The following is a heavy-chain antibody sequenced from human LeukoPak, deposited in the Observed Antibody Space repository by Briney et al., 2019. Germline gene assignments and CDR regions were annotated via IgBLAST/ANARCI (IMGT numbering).Heavy chain of an antibody. J-gene: IGHJ4*02. D-gene: IGHD3-10*01. V-gene: IGHV3-7*03. Sequence: GGSLRLSCAASGFTFSNHWMSWVRQAPGKGLEWVANIKHDGSEKYYVDSVKGRLTISRDNAKNSLYLQLNSLRAEDTAVYYCATDWGFGELFSRFHYWGQGTLVTVSS. CDR1: GFTFSNHW. CDR3: ATDWGFGELFSRFHY. CDR2: IKHDGSEK.